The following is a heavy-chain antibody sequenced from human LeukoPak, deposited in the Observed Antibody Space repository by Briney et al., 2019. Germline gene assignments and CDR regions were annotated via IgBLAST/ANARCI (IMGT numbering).Heavy chain of an antibody. CDR2: IKTDGSST. D-gene: IGHD3-22*01. Sequence: GGSLILSCAASGFTFSSYSMHWVRQAPGKGLVWVSRIKTDGSSTSYADSVKGRFTISRDNAKNTLYLQMNSLRDDDTAVYYCARGGYYGTDAFDIWGQGTMGTVSS. V-gene: IGHV3-74*01. J-gene: IGHJ3*02. CDR1: GFTFSSYS. CDR3: ARGGYYGTDAFDI.